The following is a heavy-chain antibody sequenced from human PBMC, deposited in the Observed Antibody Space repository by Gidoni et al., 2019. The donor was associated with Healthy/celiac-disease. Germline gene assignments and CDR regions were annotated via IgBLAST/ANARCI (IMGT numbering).Heavy chain of an antibody. CDR3: ARGRGSNHHYYYYMDV. D-gene: IGHD4-4*01. CDR1: GFTFSSYG. Sequence: QVPLVESGGGVVQPGRSLRLSCAASGFTFSSYGMHWVRQAPGKGLEWVAVIWYDGSNKYYADSVKGRFTISRDNSKNTLYLQMNSLRAEDTAVYYCARGRGSNHHYYYYMDVWGKGTTVTVSS. CDR2: IWYDGSNK. V-gene: IGHV3-33*01. J-gene: IGHJ6*03.